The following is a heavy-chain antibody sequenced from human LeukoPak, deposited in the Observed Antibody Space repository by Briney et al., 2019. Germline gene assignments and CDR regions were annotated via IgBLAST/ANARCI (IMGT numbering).Heavy chain of an antibody. V-gene: IGHV4-34*01. CDR2: INHSGST. J-gene: IGHJ4*02. CDR3: ARGPPPVTYYYDSSGYYYVY. CDR1: GGSISSYY. Sequence: SETLSLTCTVSGGSISSYYWSWIRQPPGKGLEWIGEINHSGSTNYNPSLKSRVTISVDTSKNQFSLKLSSVTAADTAVYYCARGPPPVTYYYDSSGYYYVYWGQGTLVTVSS. D-gene: IGHD3-22*01.